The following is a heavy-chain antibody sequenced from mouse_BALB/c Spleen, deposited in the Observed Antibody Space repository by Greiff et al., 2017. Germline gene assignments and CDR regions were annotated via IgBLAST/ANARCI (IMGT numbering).Heavy chain of an antibody. CDR1: GFTFSDYY. CDR2: ISDGGSYT. Sequence: EVNLVESGGGLVKPGGSLKLSCAASGFTFSDYYMYWVRQTPEKRLEWVATISDGGSYTYYPDSVKGRFTISRDNAKNNLYLQMSSLKSEDTAMYYCARVYYGSSYYYAMDYWGQGTSVTVSS. V-gene: IGHV5-4*02. CDR3: ARVYYGSSYYYAMDY. D-gene: IGHD1-1*01. J-gene: IGHJ4*01.